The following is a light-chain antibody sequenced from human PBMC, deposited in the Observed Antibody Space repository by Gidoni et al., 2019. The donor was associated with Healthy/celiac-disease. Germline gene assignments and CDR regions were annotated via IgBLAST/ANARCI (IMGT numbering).Light chain of an antibody. CDR1: QGISSY. V-gene: IGKV1-9*01. CDR2: AAS. Sequence: DIQLTQSPSFLSASVGDRVTITCRASQGISSYLAWYQQKPGKAPKLLIYAASTLQSGVPSRFSGSGSGTESTLTISSLQPEDFATYYCQQLNSYPPTFGQXTKLEIK. J-gene: IGKJ2*01. CDR3: QQLNSYPPT.